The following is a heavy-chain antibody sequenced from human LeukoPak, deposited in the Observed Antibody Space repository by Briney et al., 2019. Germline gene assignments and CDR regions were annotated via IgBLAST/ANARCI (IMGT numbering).Heavy chain of an antibody. J-gene: IGHJ5*02. CDR2: ISGSGVST. D-gene: IGHD3-22*01. V-gene: IGHV3-23*01. CDR3: AKDYVYYDSSGPRYNWFDP. Sequence: PGGSLRLSCAASGFTFSSYAMSWVRQAPGKGLEWVSSISGSGVSTYYADSVKGRFTISRDNSKNTLYLQMNSLRAEDTAVYYCAKDYVYYDSSGPRYNWFDPWGQGTLVTVSS. CDR1: GFTFSSYA.